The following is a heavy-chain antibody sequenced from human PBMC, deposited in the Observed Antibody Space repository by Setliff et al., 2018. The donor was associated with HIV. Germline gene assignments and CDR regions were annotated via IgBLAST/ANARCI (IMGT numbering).Heavy chain of an antibody. V-gene: IGHV4-39*02. CDR2: FSDSGTT. CDR3: STDSSGYYSFDY. Sequence: SETLSLTCTVSGGSISSSSYYWGWIRQPPGKGLEWIASFSDSGTTYYSPSLKSRVTMSVDTSKNQFSLQLSSVTAADTAVYFCSTDSSGYYSFDYWGQGTLVTVSS. CDR1: GGSISSSSYY. D-gene: IGHD3-22*01. J-gene: IGHJ4*02.